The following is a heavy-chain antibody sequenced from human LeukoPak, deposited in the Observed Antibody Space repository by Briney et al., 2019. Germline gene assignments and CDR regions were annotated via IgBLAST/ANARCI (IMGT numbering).Heavy chain of an antibody. CDR2: IYYSGST. V-gene: IGHV4-39*07. D-gene: IGHD3/OR15-3a*01. CDR3: ARAPLIFGEHNYYYYYYYMDV. J-gene: IGHJ6*03. Sequence: KPSETLSLTCTVSGGSISSSSYYWGWIRQPPGKGLEWIGSIYYSGSTYYNPSLKSRVTISVDTSKNQFSLKLSSMTAADTAVYYCARAPLIFGEHNYYYYYYYMDVWGKGTTVTVSS. CDR1: GGSISSSSYY.